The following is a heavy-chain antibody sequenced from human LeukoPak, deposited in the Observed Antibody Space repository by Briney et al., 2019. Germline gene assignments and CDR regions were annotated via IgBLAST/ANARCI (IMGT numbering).Heavy chain of an antibody. J-gene: IGHJ2*01. D-gene: IGHD1-1*01. Sequence: GGSLRLSCAVSGFTFSTFSMNWVRQAPGKGLGWVSSISSGSTYTYYADSVKGRFTISRDNAKNSLYLQINSLRAEDTAVYYCAGSDTTGYIPREWDYWFFDLWGRGTLVTVSS. CDR1: GFTFSTFS. CDR2: ISSGSTYT. V-gene: IGHV3-21*01. CDR3: AGSDTTGYIPREWDYWFFDL.